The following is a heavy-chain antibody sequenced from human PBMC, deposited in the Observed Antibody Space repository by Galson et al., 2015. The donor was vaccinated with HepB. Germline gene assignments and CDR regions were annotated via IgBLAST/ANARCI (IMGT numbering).Heavy chain of an antibody. CDR2: IDPTDSYI. D-gene: IGHD3-10*01. J-gene: IGHJ2*01. Sequence: QSGAEVKKPGESLRISCKGSGYSFTSYWISWVRQMPGKGLEWMGRIDPTDSYINYSPSFQGHVTISADGSISTAYLQWSSLKASDTAMYYCARSGGSGSSDYWYFDLWGRGTLVSVSS. CDR1: GYSFTSYW. V-gene: IGHV5-10-1*01. CDR3: ARSGGSGSSDYWYFDL.